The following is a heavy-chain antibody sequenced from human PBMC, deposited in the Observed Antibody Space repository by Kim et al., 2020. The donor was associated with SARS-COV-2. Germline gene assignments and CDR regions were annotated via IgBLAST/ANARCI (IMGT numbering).Heavy chain of an antibody. V-gene: IGHV3-30*18. D-gene: IGHD2-2*01. CDR1: GFTFSSYG. CDR3: AKVGRYCSSTSCYAGDYGMDV. J-gene: IGHJ6*02. Sequence: GGSLRLSCAASGFTFSSYGMHWVRQAPGKGLEWVAVISYDGSNKYYADSVKGRFTISRDNSKNTLYLQMNSLRAEDTAVYYCAKVGRYCSSTSCYAGDYGMDVWGQGTTVTVSS. CDR2: ISYDGSNK.